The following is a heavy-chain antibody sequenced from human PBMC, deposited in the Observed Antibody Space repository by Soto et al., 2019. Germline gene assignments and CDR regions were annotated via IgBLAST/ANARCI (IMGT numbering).Heavy chain of an antibody. V-gene: IGHV3-23*01. D-gene: IGHD2-21*02. CDR3: AKGRASDCPGCTQDY. J-gene: IGHJ4*02. CDR2: VSGSGDST. Sequence: EVQLLESGGGLAQPGGSLRLSCAASAFTFSSYAMSWVRQAPGKGLEWVSAVSGSGDSTYYADSVKGRFTISRDNSKNTRYLQMNSLRAGDTAVYYCAKGRASDCPGCTQDYWGQGTLVTVSS. CDR1: AFTFSSYA.